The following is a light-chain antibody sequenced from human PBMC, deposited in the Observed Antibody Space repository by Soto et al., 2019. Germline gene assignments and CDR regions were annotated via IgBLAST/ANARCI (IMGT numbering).Light chain of an antibody. CDR1: QSVSSN. J-gene: IGKJ4*01. V-gene: IGKV3-15*01. CDR2: GAS. Sequence: EIVMTQSPATLSLSPGERATLSCRASQSVSSNLAWYQQKPGQAPRLLIYGASTRATGIPARFSGSGSGTDFTLTISCLQSEDFATYYCQQYYSYPLTFGGGTKG. CDR3: QQYYSYPLT.